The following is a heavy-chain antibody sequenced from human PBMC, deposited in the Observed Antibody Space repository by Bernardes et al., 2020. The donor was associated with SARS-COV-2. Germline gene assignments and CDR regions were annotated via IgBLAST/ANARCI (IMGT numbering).Heavy chain of an antibody. CDR3: ARGVKQIPQKHYDFWSGYYQKSAFDP. CDR2: INHSGST. D-gene: IGHD3-3*01. V-gene: IGHV4-34*01. Sequence: SEPLSLTCAVYGGSFSGYYWSWIRQPPGKGLEWIGEINHSGSTNYNPSLKSRVTISVDTSKNQFSLKLSSVTAADTAVYYCARGVKQIPQKHYDFWSGYYQKSAFDPWGQGTLVTVSS. CDR1: GGSFSGYY. J-gene: IGHJ5*02.